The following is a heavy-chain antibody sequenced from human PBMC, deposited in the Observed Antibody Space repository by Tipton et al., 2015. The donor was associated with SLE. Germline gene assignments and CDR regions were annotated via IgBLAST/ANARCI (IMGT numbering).Heavy chain of an antibody. CDR2: IYPADSDT. V-gene: IGHV5-51*03. CDR3: ARLGADSSGYYLYWFDP. D-gene: IGHD3-22*01. Sequence: QLVQSGAEVKKPGESLKISCKGSGYRFPSYWIGWVRQMPGKGLEWMGIIYPADSDTRYSPSFQGQVTISADKSISTAYLQWSSLKASDTAMYYCARLGADSSGYYLYWFDPWGQGTLVTVSS. J-gene: IGHJ5*02. CDR1: GYRFPSYW.